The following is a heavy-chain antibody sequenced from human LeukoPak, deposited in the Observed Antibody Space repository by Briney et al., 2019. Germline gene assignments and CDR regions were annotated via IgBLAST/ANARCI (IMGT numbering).Heavy chain of an antibody. J-gene: IGHJ3*02. CDR2: ISSSSSTI. Sequence: GGSLRLSCAASGFTFSSYSMNWVRQAPGKGLEWVSYISSSSSTIYYADSVKGRFTISRDNAKNSLYLQMNSLRAEDTAVYYCARQLTILRGFDIWGQGTMVTASS. CDR1: GFTFSSYS. D-gene: IGHD4/OR15-4a*01. V-gene: IGHV3-48*01. CDR3: ARQLTILRGFDI.